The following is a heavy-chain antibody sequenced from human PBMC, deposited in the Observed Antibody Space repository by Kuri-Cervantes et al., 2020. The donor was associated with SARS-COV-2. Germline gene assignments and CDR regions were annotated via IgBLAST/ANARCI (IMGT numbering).Heavy chain of an antibody. D-gene: IGHD3-22*01. CDR3: ARRITMIWGGGYWYFDL. V-gene: IGHV4-61*02. CDR1: GGSISSGSYY. Sequence: SETLSLTCTVSGGSISSGSYYWSWIRQPAGKGLEWIGRIYTSGSTNYNPSLKSRVTISVDTSKNQFSLKLSSVTAADTAVYYCARRITMIWGGGYWYFDLWGRGTLVTVSS. J-gene: IGHJ2*01. CDR2: IYTSGST.